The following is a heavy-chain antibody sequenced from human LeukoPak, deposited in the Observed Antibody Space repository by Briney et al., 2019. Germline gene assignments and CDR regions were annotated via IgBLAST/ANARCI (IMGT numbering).Heavy chain of an antibody. CDR3: ARGPPTPVIITIFGVVTHYGMDV. CDR1: GYTFTSYD. CDR2: MNPNSGNT. Sequence: RASVKVSCKASGYTFTSYDINWVRQATGQGLEWMGWMNPNSGNTGYAQKFQGRVTMTRNTSISTAYMKLSSLRSEDTAVYYCARGPPTPVIITIFGVVTHYGMDVWGQGTTVTVSS. D-gene: IGHD3-3*01. V-gene: IGHV1-8*01. J-gene: IGHJ6*02.